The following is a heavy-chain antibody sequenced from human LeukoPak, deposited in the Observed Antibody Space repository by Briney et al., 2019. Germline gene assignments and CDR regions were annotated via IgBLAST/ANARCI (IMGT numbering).Heavy chain of an antibody. V-gene: IGHV4-30-2*01. CDR1: GVSISSGGYY. CDR2: IYHSGST. J-gene: IGHJ4*02. D-gene: IGHD6-13*01. CDR3: ARQIAAAGTIDY. Sequence: SETLSLTCTVSGVSISSGGYYWSWIRQPPGKGLEWIGYIYHSGSTYYNPSLKSRVTISVDRSKNQFSLKLSSVTAADTAVYYCARQIAAAGTIDYWGQGTLVTVSS.